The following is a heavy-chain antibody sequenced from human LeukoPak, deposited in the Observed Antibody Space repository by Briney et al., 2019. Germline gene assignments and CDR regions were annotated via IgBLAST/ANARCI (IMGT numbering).Heavy chain of an antibody. CDR3: ARVHDGTHDY. J-gene: IGHJ4*02. Sequence: SQTLSLTCAVYGGSISSGGYSWSWIRQPPGKGLEWIGYIYHSGSTYYNPSLKSRVTISVDRSKNQFSLKLSSVTAADTAVYCCARVHDGTHDYWGQGNLVTVSS. D-gene: IGHD3-10*01. CDR1: GGSISSGGYS. V-gene: IGHV4-30-2*01. CDR2: IYHSGST.